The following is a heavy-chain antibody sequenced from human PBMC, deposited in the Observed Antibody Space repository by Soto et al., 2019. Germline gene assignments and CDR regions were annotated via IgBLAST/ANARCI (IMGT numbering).Heavy chain of an antibody. V-gene: IGHV4-39*01. D-gene: IGHD2-2*01. J-gene: IGHJ6*03. CDR2: IYYSGST. CDR3: ARHVDDVVVPAAIRVPGYYYYYMDV. Sequence: SETLSLTCTVSGGSISSSSYYWGWIRQPPGKGLEWIGSIYYSGSTYYNPSLKSRVTISVDTSKNQFSLKLSSVPAADTAVYYCARHVDDVVVPAAIRVPGYYYYYMDVWGKGTTVTVSS. CDR1: GGSISSSSYY.